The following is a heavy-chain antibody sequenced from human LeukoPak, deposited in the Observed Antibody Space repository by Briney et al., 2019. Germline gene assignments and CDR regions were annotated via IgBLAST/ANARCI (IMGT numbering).Heavy chain of an antibody. CDR1: GGSISSYY. D-gene: IGHD2-15*01. V-gene: IGHV4-59*01. J-gene: IGHJ4*02. Sequence: PSETLSLTCTVSGGSISSYYWSWIPQPPGKGLEWVGYIYYSGSTKYNPSLKSRLSISVDTSTNQFSLKLRSVTAADTAVYYCARGFCSGGSCYSAIFDYWGQGTLVTVSS. CDR2: IYYSGST. CDR3: ARGFCSGGSCYSAIFDY.